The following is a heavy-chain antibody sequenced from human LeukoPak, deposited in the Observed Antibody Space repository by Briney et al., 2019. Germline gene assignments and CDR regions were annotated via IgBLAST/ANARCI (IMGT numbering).Heavy chain of an antibody. CDR1: GYTFTSYG. V-gene: IGHV1-18*01. J-gene: IGHJ6*02. CDR2: ISAYNGNT. D-gene: IGHD3-10*01. Sequence: GASVTVSCKASGYTFTSYGISWVRQAPGQGLEWMGWISAYNGNTNYAQKLQGRVTMTTDTSTSTAYMELRSLRSDDTAVYYCARDSRLLWVTDYYYYGMDVWGQGTTVTVSS. CDR3: ARDSRLLWVTDYYYYGMDV.